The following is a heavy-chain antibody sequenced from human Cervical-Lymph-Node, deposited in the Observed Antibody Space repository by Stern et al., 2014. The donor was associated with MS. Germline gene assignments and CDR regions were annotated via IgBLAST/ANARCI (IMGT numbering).Heavy chain of an antibody. CDR1: GASISSVGYY. CDR2: ISYIGST. V-gene: IGHV4-31*03. D-gene: IGHD3-16*01. J-gene: IGHJ4*02. CDR3: ARSDRLWGSFDY. Sequence: QVQLVESGPGLVKPSQTLSLTCTVSGASISSVGYYWSWIRQYPGKGLEWIGYISYIGSTYYNPSLQSRVSISEDTSENQFSLNLSSVTAADTALYYCARSDRLWGSFDYWGQGTLVTVSS.